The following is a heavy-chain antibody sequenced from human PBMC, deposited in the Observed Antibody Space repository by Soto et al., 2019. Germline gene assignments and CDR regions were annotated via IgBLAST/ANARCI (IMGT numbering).Heavy chain of an antibody. V-gene: IGHV4-59*01. CDR2: IYYSGST. Sequence: SETLSLTCTFSCGSIISYYWSWIRQPPGKGLEWIGYIYYSGSTNYNPSLKSRVTISVDTSKNQFSLKLSSVTAADTAVYYCARDQGLQGVNALAFDIWGQGTMVTVSS. D-gene: IGHD3-16*01. J-gene: IGHJ3*02. CDR1: CGSIISYY. CDR3: ARDQGLQGVNALAFDI.